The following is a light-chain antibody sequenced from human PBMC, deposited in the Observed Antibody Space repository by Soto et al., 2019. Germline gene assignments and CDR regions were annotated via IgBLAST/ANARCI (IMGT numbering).Light chain of an antibody. V-gene: IGKV3-20*01. CDR1: QSVSSSY. CDR3: QQYGSSPQT. Sequence: EIVLTQSPGTLSLSPGERATLSCRASQSVSSSYLAWYQQKPGQAPRLLIYGASSRATGIPDRFSGSGSGTDFTLTISRLEPEDFAVYYCQQYGSSPQTFGQGTKVDIQ. J-gene: IGKJ1*01. CDR2: GAS.